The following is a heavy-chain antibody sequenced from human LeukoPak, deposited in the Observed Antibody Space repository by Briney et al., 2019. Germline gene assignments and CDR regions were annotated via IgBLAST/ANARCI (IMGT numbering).Heavy chain of an antibody. CDR1: GFTFSSYA. J-gene: IGHJ4*02. D-gene: IGHD6-13*01. CDR3: AKDGQQLVRTTFDY. Sequence: GGSLRLSCAASGFTFSSYAMSWVRQAPGKGLEWVSAISGSGGSTYYADSVKGRFTISRDDSKNTLYLQMNSLRAEDTAVYYCAKDGQQLVRTTFDYWGQGTLVTVSS. CDR2: ISGSGGST. V-gene: IGHV3-23*01.